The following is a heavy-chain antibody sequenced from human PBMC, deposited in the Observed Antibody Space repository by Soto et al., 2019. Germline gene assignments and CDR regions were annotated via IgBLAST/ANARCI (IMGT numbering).Heavy chain of an antibody. J-gene: IGHJ6*02. Sequence: QVQLVESGGGVVQPGRSLRLSCAASGFTFRSYVMHWVRQAPGKGLEWVAIISYDGSNKYYGNSVKGRFTISRDNSNNTLYLQMNSLRAEDTAIYYCAKDLSREVATTTKMYYHYGMDVWGQGTTVTVSS. V-gene: IGHV3-30*18. CDR3: AKDLSREVATTTKMYYHYGMDV. CDR1: GFTFRSYV. CDR2: ISYDGSNK. D-gene: IGHD5-12*01.